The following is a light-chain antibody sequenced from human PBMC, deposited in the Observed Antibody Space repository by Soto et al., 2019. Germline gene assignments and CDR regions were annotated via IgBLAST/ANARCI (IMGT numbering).Light chain of an antibody. V-gene: IGKV3-20*01. J-gene: IGKJ2*01. CDR1: QSVSSSY. CDR3: QQYGSSPKT. Sequence: EIVLTQSPGTLSLSPGERATLSCRASQSVSSSYLAWYQQKPGQAPRLLIYGASSRATGIPDRFSGSGSGTDCTLTISRREPEDFAVYYCQQYGSSPKTFGQGTKLEIK. CDR2: GAS.